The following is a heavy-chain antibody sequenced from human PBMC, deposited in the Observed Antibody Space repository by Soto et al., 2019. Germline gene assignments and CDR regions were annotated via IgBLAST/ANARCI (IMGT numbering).Heavy chain of an antibody. CDR2: INPNSGGT. V-gene: IGHV1-2*02. J-gene: IGHJ6*02. Sequence: AAVKVSCKASGYTFTGYYMHGVRQAPGQGLEWMGWINPNSGGTNYAQKFQGRVTMTRDTYISTAYMELSRLRSDDTAVYYCARPEGYYSGMDVWGQGTTVTVSS. CDR3: ARPEGYYSGMDV. CDR1: GYTFTGYY.